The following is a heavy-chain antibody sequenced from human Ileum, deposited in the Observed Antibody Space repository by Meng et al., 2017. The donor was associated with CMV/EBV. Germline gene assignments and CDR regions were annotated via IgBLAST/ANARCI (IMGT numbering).Heavy chain of an antibody. D-gene: IGHD3-9*01. Sequence: QLQLRESGPGLVEPWETLSLTCSVSGVSINTNTYYWGWIRQPPGKGLEWIGNMYYSTGGIYYNPSLKSRVTLSLDTSKNQFSLKLTSVTAADTAVYFCATTYYDALTGYASLDYWGPGILVTVSS. CDR2: MYYSTGGI. CDR3: ATTYYDALTGYASLDY. CDR1: GVSINTNTYY. J-gene: IGHJ4*02. V-gene: IGHV4-39*07.